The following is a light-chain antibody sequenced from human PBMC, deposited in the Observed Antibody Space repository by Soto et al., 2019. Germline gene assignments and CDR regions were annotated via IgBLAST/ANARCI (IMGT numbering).Light chain of an antibody. V-gene: IGKV1-12*02. CDR1: QDIGGW. Sequence: DIQMTQSPSFVSASVGDRVTITCRASQDIGGWLAWYQHKPGKAPKLLIYAASSLQSGVPSRFSGSGSGKHFTLTISSLQPEDFASCYCQQANSFRSFGGGNKIEIK. J-gene: IGKJ4*01. CDR3: QQANSFRS. CDR2: AAS.